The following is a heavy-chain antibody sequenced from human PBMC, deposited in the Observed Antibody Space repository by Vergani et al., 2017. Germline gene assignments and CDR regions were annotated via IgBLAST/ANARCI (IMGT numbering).Heavy chain of an antibody. V-gene: IGHV4-38-2*01. D-gene: IGHD4-17*01. Sequence: QVQLQESGPGLVKPSETLSLTCAVSGYSISSGYYWGWIRQPPGKGLEWIGYIYYSGSTYSNPSLKSRVTIAVDTAKNQFSLKLSSVTAADTAVYYCARTTVTTTPYFDYWGQGTLVTVSS. CDR3: ARTTVTTTPYFDY. CDR2: IYYSGST. J-gene: IGHJ4*02. CDR1: GYSISSGYY.